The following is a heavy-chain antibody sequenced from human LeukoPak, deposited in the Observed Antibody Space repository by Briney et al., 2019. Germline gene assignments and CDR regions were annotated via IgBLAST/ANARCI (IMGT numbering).Heavy chain of an antibody. J-gene: IGHJ4*02. Sequence: ESSETLSLICTVSGYSISSGYYWGWIRQPPGKGLEWIGSIYHSGSTYYNPSLKSRVTISVDTSKNQFSLKLSSVTAADTAVYYCARTYGDPAGEKYYFDYWGQGTLVTVSS. CDR2: IYHSGST. V-gene: IGHV4-38-2*02. D-gene: IGHD4-17*01. CDR1: GYSISSGYY. CDR3: ARTYGDPAGEKYYFDY.